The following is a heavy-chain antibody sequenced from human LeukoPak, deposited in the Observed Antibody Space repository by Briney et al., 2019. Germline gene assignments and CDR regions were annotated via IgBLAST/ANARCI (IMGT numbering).Heavy chain of an antibody. V-gene: IGHV1-69*01. D-gene: IGHD2-15*01. CDR2: IIPIFGTA. CDR3: AREGNYCSGGSCYTGRFDY. Sequence: SVKVSCKASGGTFSSYAISWVRQAPGQGLEWMGEIIPIFGTANYAQKFQGRVTITADESTSTAYMELSSLRSEDTAVYYCAREGNYCSGGSCYTGRFDYWGQGTLVTVSS. J-gene: IGHJ4*02. CDR1: GGTFSSYA.